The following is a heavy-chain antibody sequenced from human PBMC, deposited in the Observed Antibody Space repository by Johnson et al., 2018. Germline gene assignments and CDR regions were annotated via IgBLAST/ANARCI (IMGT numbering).Heavy chain of an antibody. V-gene: IGHV3-9*01. J-gene: IGHJ6*03. CDR3: ARDSKAYYYVSGTFYYYMDI. D-gene: IGHD3-10*01. Sequence: VQLVESGGGLVQXGRSLRLSCAASGFTFDDYAMHWVRQAPGKGLEWVSGISWNSGSIGYADSLKGRFTISRDNAKNSLYLQMNSLKTEASALYYCARDSKAYYYVSGTFYYYMDIWGKGTTVTVSS. CDR1: GFTFDDYA. CDR2: ISWNSGSI.